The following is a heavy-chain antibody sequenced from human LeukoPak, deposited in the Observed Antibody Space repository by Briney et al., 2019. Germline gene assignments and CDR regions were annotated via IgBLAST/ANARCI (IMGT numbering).Heavy chain of an antibody. CDR1: GFTFSSYW. CDR2: INSDGSST. D-gene: IGHD6-13*01. Sequence: GGSLRLSCAASGFTFSSYWMHWVRQAPGKGLVWVSRINSDGSSTSYADSVKGRFTISRDNAKNTLYLQMNSLRAEDTAVYYCARELKQRLVPSWFDPWGQGTLVTVSS. J-gene: IGHJ5*02. V-gene: IGHV3-74*01. CDR3: ARELKQRLVPSWFDP.